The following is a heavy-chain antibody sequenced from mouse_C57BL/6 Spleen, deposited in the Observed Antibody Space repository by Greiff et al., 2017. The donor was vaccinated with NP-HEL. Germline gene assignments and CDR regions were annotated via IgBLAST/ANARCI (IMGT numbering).Heavy chain of an antibody. D-gene: IGHD1-3*01. CDR1: GYTFTSYW. CDR3: ARRAHEYYFDY. CDR2: IDPSDSET. J-gene: IGHJ2*01. V-gene: IGHV1-52*01. Sequence: QVQLQQPGAELVRPGSSVKLSCKASGYTFTSYWMHWVKQRPIQGLEWIGNIDPSDSETHYNQKFKDKATLTVDKSSSTAYMQLSSLTSEDSAVYYCARRAHEYYFDYWGQGTTHTVSS.